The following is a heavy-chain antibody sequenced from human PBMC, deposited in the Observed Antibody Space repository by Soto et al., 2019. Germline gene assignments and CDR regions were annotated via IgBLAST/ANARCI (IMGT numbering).Heavy chain of an antibody. J-gene: IGHJ4*02. CDR1: GGSISSSSYY. CDR3: ARRNYDFWSGLIRAPFDY. D-gene: IGHD3-3*01. CDR2: IYYSGST. Sequence: ASETLSLTCTVSGGSISSSSYYWGWIRQPPGKGLEWIGSIYYSGSTYYNPSLKSRVTISVDTSKNQFSLKLSSVTAADTAVYYCARRNYDFWSGLIRAPFDYWGQGTLVTVSS. V-gene: IGHV4-39*01.